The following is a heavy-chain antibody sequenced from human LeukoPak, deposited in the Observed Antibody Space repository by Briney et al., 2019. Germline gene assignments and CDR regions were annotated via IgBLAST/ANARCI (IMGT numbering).Heavy chain of an antibody. CDR1: GGSISSCY. D-gene: IGHD4-11*01. V-gene: IGHV4-59*01. CDR2: IYYSGST. Sequence: PETLSLTCTVSGGSISSCYWSWIRQPPGKGLEWIGYIYYSGSTNYNPSLKSRVTISVDTSKNQFSLKLSSVTAADTAVYYCARAINDYSNYEVLTDNWFDPWGQGTLVTVSS. J-gene: IGHJ5*02. CDR3: ARAINDYSNYEVLTDNWFDP.